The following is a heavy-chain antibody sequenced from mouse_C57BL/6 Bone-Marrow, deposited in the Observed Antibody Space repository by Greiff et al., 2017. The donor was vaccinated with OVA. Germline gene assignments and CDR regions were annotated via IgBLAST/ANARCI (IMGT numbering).Heavy chain of an antibody. V-gene: IGHV1-76*01. Sequence: QVQLQQSGAELVRPGASVKLSCKASGYTFTDYYINWVKQRPGQGLEWIARIYPGSGNTYYNEKSKGKATLTAEKSSSTAYMQLSSLTSEDSAVYFCARADYYGSSYDAMDYWGQGTSVTVSS. CDR1: GYTFTDYY. J-gene: IGHJ4*01. D-gene: IGHD1-1*01. CDR2: IYPGSGNT. CDR3: ARADYYGSSYDAMDY.